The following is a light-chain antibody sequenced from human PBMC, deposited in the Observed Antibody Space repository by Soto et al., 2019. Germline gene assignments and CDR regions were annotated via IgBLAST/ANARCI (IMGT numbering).Light chain of an antibody. Sequence: QSALTQPPSASGSPGQSVTISCTGTSSDVGAYNYVSWYQQYPGKAPKLMIYEVTKRHSGVPDRFSVSKSGNTASLTVSVLQAEDEADYYCTSYVGNDIWVFGGGTKLTVL. CDR2: EVT. V-gene: IGLV2-8*01. CDR3: TSYVGNDIWV. CDR1: SSDVGAYNY. J-gene: IGLJ3*02.